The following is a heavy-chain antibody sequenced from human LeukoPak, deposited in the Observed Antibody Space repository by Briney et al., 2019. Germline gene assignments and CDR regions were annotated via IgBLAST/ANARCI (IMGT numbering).Heavy chain of an antibody. CDR3: ARDRGSIAVAGTVY. CDR1: GYTLTSYG. V-gene: IGHV1-18*01. CDR2: ISAYNGNT. Sequence: EASVKVSCKASGYTLTSYGISWVRQAPGQGLEWMGWISAYNGNTNYAQKLQGRVTMTTDASTSTAYMELRSLRSDDTAVYYCARDRGSIAVAGTVYWGQGTLVTVSS. D-gene: IGHD6-19*01. J-gene: IGHJ4*02.